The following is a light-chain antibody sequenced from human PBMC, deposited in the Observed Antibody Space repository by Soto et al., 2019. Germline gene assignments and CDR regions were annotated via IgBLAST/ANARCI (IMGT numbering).Light chain of an antibody. CDR2: AAS. J-gene: IGKJ4*01. V-gene: IGKV1-39*01. Sequence: DIQMTQSPSSLSASVGDRVTITCRASQSIRNFLNWYQQKPGKVPQLLIYAASSLQSGVPSKFSGSGSGTHFTLTISSLQPGDFATYYCQQSYTSLRTFGGGTKVEIK. CDR1: QSIRNF. CDR3: QQSYTSLRT.